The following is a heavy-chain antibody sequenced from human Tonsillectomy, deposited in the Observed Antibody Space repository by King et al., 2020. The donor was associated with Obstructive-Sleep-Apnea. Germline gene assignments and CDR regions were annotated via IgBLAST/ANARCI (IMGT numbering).Heavy chain of an antibody. J-gene: IGHJ6*02. V-gene: IGHV3-7*03. Sequence: VQLVESGGGLVQPGGSLRLSCAASGFTFSSYWMSWVRQAPGKGLEWVANIKQDGSEKYYVDAVKGRFTISRDNAKNSLYLQMNSLRAEDTAVYYCASGGGVPAAINYSYYYGMDVWGQGTTVTVSS. D-gene: IGHD2-2*01. CDR3: ASGGGVPAAINYSYYYGMDV. CDR2: IKQDGSEK. CDR1: GFTFSSYW.